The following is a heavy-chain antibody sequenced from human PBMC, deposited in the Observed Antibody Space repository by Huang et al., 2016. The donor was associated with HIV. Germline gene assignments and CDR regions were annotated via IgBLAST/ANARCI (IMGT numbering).Heavy chain of an antibody. CDR2: VYYSGGT. CDR1: SGSIRSYY. J-gene: IGHJ4*02. CDR3: AKDQNDFWSGFSD. V-gene: IGHV4-59*01. D-gene: IGHD3-3*01. Sequence: QVQLQESGPGLVKPSETLSLTCTVSSGSIRSYYWSWIRQPPGKGLEWIGNVYYSGGTNYNPSLKSRVTISADRSKNQFSLKLSYVTAADTAVYYCAKDQNDFWSGFSDWGQGTPVTVSS.